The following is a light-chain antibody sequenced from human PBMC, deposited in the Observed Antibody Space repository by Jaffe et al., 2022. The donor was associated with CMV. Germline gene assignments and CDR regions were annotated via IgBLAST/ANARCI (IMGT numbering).Light chain of an antibody. V-gene: IGKV1-9*01. CDR3: QQLDGFPPFS. J-gene: IGKJ3*01. CDR1: QGISTS. CDR2: GAS. Sequence: IQLTQSPSSLSASVGDRVTITCRASQGISTSLAWYQQKPGKAPTLLIYGASTLQSGVPSRFSGSGSGTDFTLTISSLQPEDLATYYCQQLDGFPPFSFGPGTKVEI.